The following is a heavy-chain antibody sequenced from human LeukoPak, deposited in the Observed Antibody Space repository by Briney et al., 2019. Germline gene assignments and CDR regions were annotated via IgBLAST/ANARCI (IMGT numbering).Heavy chain of an antibody. V-gene: IGHV5-51*01. CDR2: IYPGDSDT. CDR1: GYSFTSYW. Sequence: GESLKISCKGSGYSFTSYWIGWVRQMPGKGLEWMGIIYPGDSDTRYSPSFQGQVTISADKSISTAYLQWSSLKASDTAMYYCARQEGYGYVWGSYRYFDYWGQGTLVTVSS. CDR3: ARQEGYGYVWGSYRYFDY. D-gene: IGHD3-16*02. J-gene: IGHJ4*02.